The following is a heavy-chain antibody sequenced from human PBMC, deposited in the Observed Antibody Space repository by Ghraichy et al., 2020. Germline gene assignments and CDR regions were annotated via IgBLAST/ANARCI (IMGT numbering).Heavy chain of an antibody. CDR1: GFTFSSYW. D-gene: IGHD6-19*01. V-gene: IGHV3-74*01. Sequence: GGSLRLSCAASGFTFSSYWMHWVRQAPGKGLVWVSRINSDGSSTSYADSVKGRFTISRDNAKNTLYLQMNSLRAEDTAVYYCARDRGGWYGDGNTIDYWGQGTLVTVSS. J-gene: IGHJ4*02. CDR2: INSDGSST. CDR3: ARDRGGWYGDGNTIDY.